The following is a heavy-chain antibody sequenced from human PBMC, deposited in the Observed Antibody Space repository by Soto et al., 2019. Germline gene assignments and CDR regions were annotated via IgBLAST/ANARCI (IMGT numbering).Heavy chain of an antibody. Sequence: ASVKVSCKASGYTFTSYAMHWVRQAPGQRLEWMGWINAGNGNTKYSQKFQGRVTITRDTSASTAYMELSSLRSEDTAVYYCARDGYYDFWSGYYNGWYFDYWGQGTLVP. D-gene: IGHD3-3*01. CDR3: ARDGYYDFWSGYYNGWYFDY. CDR2: INAGNGNT. CDR1: GYTFTSYA. J-gene: IGHJ4*02. V-gene: IGHV1-3*01.